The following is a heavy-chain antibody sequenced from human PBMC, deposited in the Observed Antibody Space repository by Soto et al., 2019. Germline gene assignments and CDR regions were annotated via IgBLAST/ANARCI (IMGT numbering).Heavy chain of an antibody. V-gene: IGHV4-31*03. Sequence: SETLSLTCTVSGGSISSGGYYWSWIRQHPGKGLEWIGYIYYSGSTYYNPSLKSRVTISVDTSKNQFSLRLSSVTAADTAVYYCARESREYYFDYWGQGTLVTVSS. CDR2: IYYSGST. CDR3: ARESREYYFDY. J-gene: IGHJ4*02. CDR1: GGSISSGGYY.